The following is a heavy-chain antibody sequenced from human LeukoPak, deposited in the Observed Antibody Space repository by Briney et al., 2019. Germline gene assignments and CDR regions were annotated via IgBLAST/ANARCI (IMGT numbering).Heavy chain of an antibody. J-gene: IGHJ4*02. CDR3: AKTASSSGE. CDR2: ISGNSDKT. D-gene: IGHD6-6*01. V-gene: IGHV3-23*01. CDR1: GFPFRTIG. Sequence: PGGSLRLSCAAPGFPFRTIGTIGAPRAPGKGLEWVSGISGNSDKTYYTDSVKGRFSVFRDNSRNTLYLQMNNVRVEDTALYYCAKTASSSGEWGQGTLVTVSS.